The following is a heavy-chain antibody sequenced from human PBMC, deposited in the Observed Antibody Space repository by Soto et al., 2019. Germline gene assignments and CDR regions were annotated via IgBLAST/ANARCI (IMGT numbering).Heavy chain of an antibody. V-gene: IGHV1-18*01. J-gene: IGHJ4*02. CDR2: ISTYNGNT. Sequence: ASVKVSCKASGYTFTTYGISWLRQAPGQGLEWMGWISTYNGNTNYAQNFQGRVTVTTDTSTDTAYLELRSLRIDDAAVYYCARDHVFGMPAFWGQGTLVTVSS. CDR3: ARDHVFGMPAF. D-gene: IGHD3-3*01. CDR1: GYTFTTYG.